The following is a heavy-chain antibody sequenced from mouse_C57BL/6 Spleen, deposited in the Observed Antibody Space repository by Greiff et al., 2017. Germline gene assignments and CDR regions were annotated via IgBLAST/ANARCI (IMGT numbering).Heavy chain of an antibody. Sequence: VQLVESGPELVKPGASVKISCKASGYAFSSSWMNWVKQRPGKGLEWIGRIYPGDGDTNYNGKFKGKATLTADKSSSTAYMQLSSLTSEDSAVYFCARERLRHYAMDYWGQGTSVTVSS. V-gene: IGHV1-82*01. D-gene: IGHD2-4*01. J-gene: IGHJ4*01. CDR3: ARERLRHYAMDY. CDR1: GYAFSSSW. CDR2: IYPGDGDT.